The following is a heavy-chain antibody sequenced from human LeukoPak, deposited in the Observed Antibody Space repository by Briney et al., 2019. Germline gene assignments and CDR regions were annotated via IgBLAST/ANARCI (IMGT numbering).Heavy chain of an antibody. CDR2: ISGSGVST. D-gene: IGHD3-3*01. J-gene: IGHJ4*02. CDR1: GFRFSSYA. CDR3: ATPYYDFWSGYSGH. Sequence: GGSLRLSCAASGFRFSSYAMSWVRQAPGKGLEWVSAISGSGVSTYYADSVKGRFTVSRDNSKNTLYMQMNSLRAEDTAVYYCATPYYDFWSGYSGHWGQGTLVTVSS. V-gene: IGHV3-23*01.